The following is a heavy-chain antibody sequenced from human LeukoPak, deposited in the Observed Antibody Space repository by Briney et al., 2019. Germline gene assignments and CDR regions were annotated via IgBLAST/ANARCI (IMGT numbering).Heavy chain of an antibody. CDR3: ARDWLAAAGTVVEDY. Sequence: GGSLRLSCAASGFTFSSYAMHWVRQAPGKGLEWVAVISYDGSNKYYADSVKGRLTISRDNPKNTLYLQMNSLRAEDTAVYYCARDWLAAAGTVVEDYWGQGTLVTVSS. CDR2: ISYDGSNK. J-gene: IGHJ4*02. V-gene: IGHV3-30*04. CDR1: GFTFSSYA. D-gene: IGHD6-13*01.